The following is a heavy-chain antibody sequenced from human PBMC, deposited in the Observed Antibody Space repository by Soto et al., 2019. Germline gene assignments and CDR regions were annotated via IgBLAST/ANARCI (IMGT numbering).Heavy chain of an antibody. J-gene: IGHJ5*02. Sequence: ASVKVSCKASGYTFTEYHMHWVRQAPGQGLEWLGWINPKSGGTDFAQNFQGRVTMTRDTSISTVYMELSSLRSDDTAVYYCARGVLTYTYYDWFDPWGQGTLVTVSS. D-gene: IGHD3-16*01. CDR1: GYTFTEYH. CDR3: ARGVLTYTYYDWFDP. CDR2: INPKSGGT. V-gene: IGHV1-2*02.